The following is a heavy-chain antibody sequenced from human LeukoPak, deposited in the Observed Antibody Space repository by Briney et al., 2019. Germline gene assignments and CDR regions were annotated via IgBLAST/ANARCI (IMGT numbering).Heavy chain of an antibody. V-gene: IGHV1-69*05. D-gene: IGHD2-2*01. CDR1: GGTFSSYA. Sequence: SVKVSCKASGGTFSSYAISWVRQAPGQGLEWMGGIIPIFGTANYAQKFQGRVTITTDESTSTAYMELSSLRSEDTAVYYCGRGAAMVYYYYMDVWGKGTTVTVSS. J-gene: IGHJ6*03. CDR2: IIPIFGTA. CDR3: GRGAAMVYYYYMDV.